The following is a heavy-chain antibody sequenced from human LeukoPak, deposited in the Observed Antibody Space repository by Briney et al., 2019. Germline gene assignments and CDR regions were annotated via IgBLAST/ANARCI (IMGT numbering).Heavy chain of an antibody. D-gene: IGHD3-22*01. CDR2: IIDSGSI. CDR1: GGSFSGYY. V-gene: IGHV4-34*12. J-gene: IGHJ1*01. Sequence: SETLSLTCAVYGGSFSGYYWSWIRQPPGKGLEWIGEIIDSGSINYNPYLKSRVTISVDTSKNQLSLKLSSVTAADTAVYYCERHRAEYYDSSGYYSLYFQHWGQGTLVTVSS. CDR3: ERHRAEYYDSSGYYSLYFQH.